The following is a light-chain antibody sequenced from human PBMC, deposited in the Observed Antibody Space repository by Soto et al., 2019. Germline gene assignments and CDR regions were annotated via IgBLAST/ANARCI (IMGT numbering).Light chain of an antibody. CDR3: QQFDRFPIT. CDR1: QSVTSSY. V-gene: IGKV3-20*01. Sequence: EIVLTQSPGTLSLSPGERATLSCRASQSVTSSYLAWYQQKPGQAPRLLIYGASSRATGIPDRFSGSGSGTDFTLTISSLQPEDFAAYYCQQFDRFPITFGQGTRLEIK. CDR2: GAS. J-gene: IGKJ5*01.